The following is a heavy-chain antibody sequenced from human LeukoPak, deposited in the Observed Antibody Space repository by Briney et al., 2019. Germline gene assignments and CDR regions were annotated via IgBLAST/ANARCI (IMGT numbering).Heavy chain of an antibody. Sequence: GGSLRLSCAASGFTFSTYDMHWVRQAPGKGLEWVAIISYDGSDKYYADSVKGRFTISRDNSKNTLYLQMNSLRAEDTAVYYCARDYWFDPWGHGTLVTVSS. V-gene: IGHV3-30*03. CDR1: GFTFSTYD. J-gene: IGHJ5*02. CDR3: ARDYWFDP. CDR2: ISYDGSDK.